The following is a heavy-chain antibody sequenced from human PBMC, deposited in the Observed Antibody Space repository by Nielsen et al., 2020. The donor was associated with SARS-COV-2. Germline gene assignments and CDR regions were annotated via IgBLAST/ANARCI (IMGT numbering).Heavy chain of an antibody. D-gene: IGHD6-13*01. CDR2: INSAGDVT. V-gene: IGHV3-23*01. CDR1: GFTFRNYA. CDR3: AKVAPTYIAAAAANY. J-gene: IGHJ4*02. Sequence: GESLKISCAASGFTFRNYAMSWVRQAPGKGVEWVSSINSAGDVTYYTGSVKCRFTVSRDNSKSMVYLQMHSLRVEDSALYYCAKVAPTYIAAAAANYWGQGIVVTVSS.